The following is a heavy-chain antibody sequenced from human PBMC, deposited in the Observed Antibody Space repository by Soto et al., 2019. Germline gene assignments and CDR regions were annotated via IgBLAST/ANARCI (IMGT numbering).Heavy chain of an antibody. J-gene: IGHJ6*02. V-gene: IGHV3-48*04. CDR2: ISSSSSST. D-gene: IGHD3-3*01. CDR3: ARDRGGGSIFGGHYGMDV. CDR1: GFTFSSYS. Sequence: GGSLRLSCAASGFTFSSYSMNWVRRAPGKGLEWVSKISSSSSSTDYADSVKGRFTISRDNAKNSLYLQMSSLRAEDTAVYYCARDRGGGSIFGGHYGMDVWGQGTTVTVSS.